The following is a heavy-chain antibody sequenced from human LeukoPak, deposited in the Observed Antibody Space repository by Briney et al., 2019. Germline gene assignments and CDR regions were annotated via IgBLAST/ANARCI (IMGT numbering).Heavy chain of an antibody. V-gene: IGHV3-64D*06. Sequence: PGGSMRLSCSASGSTFSNYATHWVRQAPGKGLEFVSGISSTGGSTNYPDSVKDRFSISRDNSKNTLYLQMTSLRADDTAVYYCVKDQHCSTISCATRTGFDPWGQGTSVTVSS. CDR2: ISSTGGST. CDR3: VKDQHCSTISCATRTGFDP. CDR1: GSTFSNYA. D-gene: IGHD2-2*01. J-gene: IGHJ5*02.